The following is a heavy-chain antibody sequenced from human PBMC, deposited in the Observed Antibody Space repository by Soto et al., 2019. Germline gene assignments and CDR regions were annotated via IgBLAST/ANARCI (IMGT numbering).Heavy chain of an antibody. CDR1: GYTFTGYY. Sequence: GASVKVSCKASGYTFTGYYMHWVRQAPGQGLEWMGWINPNSGGTNYADSVKGRFTISRDNSKNTLYVQMNSLRAEDTAVYYCAKAISGYNAPLDHWGQGTRVTVSS. V-gene: IGHV1-2*02. CDR3: AKAISGYNAPLDH. J-gene: IGHJ4*02. CDR2: INPNSGGT. D-gene: IGHD1-20*01.